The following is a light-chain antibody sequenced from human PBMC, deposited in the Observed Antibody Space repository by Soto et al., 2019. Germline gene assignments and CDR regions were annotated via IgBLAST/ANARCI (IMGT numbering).Light chain of an antibody. CDR3: QQYNSYWT. V-gene: IGKV1-5*01. CDR2: DAS. CDR1: QSISSW. Sequence: DIQMTQSPSTLSASVGDRVTITCRASQSISSWLAWYQQKPGKAPKLLIYDASSLESGVPSRFSGSGSGTEFTLTISSLQPDDFATYYYQQYNSYWTFXQGTKADIK. J-gene: IGKJ1*01.